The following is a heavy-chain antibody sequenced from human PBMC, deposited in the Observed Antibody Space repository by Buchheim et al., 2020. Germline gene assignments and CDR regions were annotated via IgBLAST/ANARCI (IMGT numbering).Heavy chain of an antibody. D-gene: IGHD3-10*01. CDR3: AKDHRFDYYGSGTYSGGYLDY. V-gene: IGHV3-30*02. CDR2: IRFDGSNK. Sequence: QVQLVESGGGVVQPGRSLRLSCAASGFTFSNYGMHWVRQAPGKGLEWVAFIRFDGSNKNYADSVKGRFTISRDNSKNQQYLQMNILRAEDTAMYYCAKDHRFDYYGSGTYSGGYLDYWGQGIL. J-gene: IGHJ4*02. CDR1: GFTFSNYG.